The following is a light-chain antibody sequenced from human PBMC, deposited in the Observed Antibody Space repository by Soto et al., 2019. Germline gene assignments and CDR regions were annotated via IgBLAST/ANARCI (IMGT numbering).Light chain of an antibody. CDR2: AAS. CDR3: LQDYNYPRT. V-gene: IGKV1-6*01. CDR1: QDIRNE. Sequence: AIQMTQSPASLSASIGDRVTITCRASQDIRNELGWYQQKPGKAPKVLISAASSLEDGVPSRFSGSGSGTDFTLTISSLLPEDFATYFCLQDYNYPRTFGPGTKVEIK. J-gene: IGKJ1*01.